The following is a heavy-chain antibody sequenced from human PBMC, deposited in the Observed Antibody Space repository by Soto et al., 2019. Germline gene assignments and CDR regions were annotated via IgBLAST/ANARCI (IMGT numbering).Heavy chain of an antibody. D-gene: IGHD1-1*01. Sequence: EVQLVESGGGLVKPGGSLRLSCAASGFTFSSYSMNWVRQAPGKGLEWVSSISSSSSYIYYADSVKGRFTISRDNAKNPLYQKRNRLRAEDTVVYYWARDRDPQYVEGYFDNGGKGTLVPVS. J-gene: IGHJ4*02. CDR1: GFTFSSYS. CDR3: ARDRDPQYVEGYFDN. V-gene: IGHV3-21*01. CDR2: ISSSSSYI.